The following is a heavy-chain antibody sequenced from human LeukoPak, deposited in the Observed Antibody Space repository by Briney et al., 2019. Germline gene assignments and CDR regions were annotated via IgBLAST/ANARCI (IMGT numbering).Heavy chain of an antibody. CDR1: GYSISSGYY. D-gene: IGHD4-17*01. CDR3: ARVDYGEGVVGWFYDY. J-gene: IGHJ4*02. CDR2: IYHSGST. Sequence: SETLSLTCTVSGYSISSGYYWGWIRQPPGKGLEWIGSIYHSGSTYYNPSLKSRVTISVDTSKNQFSLKLSSVTAADTAVYYCARVDYGEGVVGWFYDYWGQGTLVTVSS. V-gene: IGHV4-38-2*02.